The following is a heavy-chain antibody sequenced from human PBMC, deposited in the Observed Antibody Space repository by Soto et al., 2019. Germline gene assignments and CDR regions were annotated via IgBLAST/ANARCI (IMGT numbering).Heavy chain of an antibody. Sequence: PGGSLRLSCTASGFSFGNYAMNWVRQAPGQGLEWIGLIRNQTYGGTTQYAASVQGRFTISRDDSNSVAYLQMSRLKTEDSAVYYCTTAESPAVSYFFDYWGQGTLVTVLL. V-gene: IGHV3-49*04. CDR1: GFSFGNYA. CDR2: IRNQTYGGTT. D-gene: IGHD3-16*02. J-gene: IGHJ4*02. CDR3: TTAESPAVSYFFDY.